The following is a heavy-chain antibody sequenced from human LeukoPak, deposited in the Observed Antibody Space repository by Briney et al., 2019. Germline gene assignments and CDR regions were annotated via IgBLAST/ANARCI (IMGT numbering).Heavy chain of an antibody. V-gene: IGHV3-23*01. CDR2: ISPGGGTT. J-gene: IGHJ4*02. CDR1: GFAFGSEA. Sequence: PGGSLRLSCAVSGFAFGSEAMSWVRQSPARGLEWVASISPGGGTTYYADSVKGRFTISRDNSKNTLYLQMNSLRAEDTAVYYCARDYYYDSSGFDYWGQGTLVTVSS. CDR3: ARDYYYDSSGFDY. D-gene: IGHD3-22*01.